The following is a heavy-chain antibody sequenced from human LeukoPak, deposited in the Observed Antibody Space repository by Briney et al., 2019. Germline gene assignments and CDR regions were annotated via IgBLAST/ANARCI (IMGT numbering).Heavy chain of an antibody. D-gene: IGHD4-17*01. CDR1: GGSISNYC. CDR2: MYISGNT. J-gene: IGHJ6*04. CDR3: ARDLAAAYGDYVSGV. V-gene: IGHV4-4*07. Sequence: PSETLSLTCTVSGGSISNYCWSWIRQSAGKGLEWIGRMYISGNTNYNPSLKSRVTMSIDTSKNQFSLKLSSVTAADTAVYYCARDLAAAYGDYVSGVWGKGTTVTVSS.